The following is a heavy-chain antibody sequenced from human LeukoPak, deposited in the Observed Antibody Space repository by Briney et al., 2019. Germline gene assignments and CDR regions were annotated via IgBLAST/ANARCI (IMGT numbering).Heavy chain of an antibody. Sequence: GASVKVSCKASGYTSTGYYIHWVRQAPGQGLEWMGWISPNSGGSNLAQKFQGRVTMTRDTSISTAYMELSGLRSDDTAVYYCARGGNSFDYWGQGTLVTVSS. V-gene: IGHV1-2*02. CDR2: ISPNSGGS. CDR1: GYTSTGYY. D-gene: IGHD4-23*01. J-gene: IGHJ4*02. CDR3: ARGGNSFDY.